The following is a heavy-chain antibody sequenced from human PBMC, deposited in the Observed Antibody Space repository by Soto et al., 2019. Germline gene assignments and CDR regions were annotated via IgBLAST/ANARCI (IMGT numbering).Heavy chain of an antibody. CDR2: IYYSGST. D-gene: IGHD6-13*01. CDR1: GGSISSSSYY. V-gene: IGHV4-39*01. Sequence: QLQLQESGPGLVKPSETLSLTCTVSGGSISSSSYYWGWIRQPPGKGLEWIGSIYYSGSTYYNPSLKRRVTLSVDTSKNQFSLKLRSVTAADTAVYYCARPATYSSSWYGGYYFDYWGQGTLVTVSS. J-gene: IGHJ4*02. CDR3: ARPATYSSSWYGGYYFDY.